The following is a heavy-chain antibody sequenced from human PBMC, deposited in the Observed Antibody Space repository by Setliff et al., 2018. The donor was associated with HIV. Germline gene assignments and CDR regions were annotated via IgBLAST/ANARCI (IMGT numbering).Heavy chain of an antibody. CDR3: AKASGYNSGFRYMDV. J-gene: IGHJ6*03. CDR2: MNQDGSTK. Sequence: GGSLRLSCAASGFTFSSYWMVWVRHTPGTGLEWVAVMNQDGSTKNYVDSAKGRFTISRDNAKNSLYLQMNSLRAEDTAVYYCAKASGYNSGFRYMDVWGKGTTVTVSS. V-gene: IGHV3-7*01. CDR1: GFTFSSYW. D-gene: IGHD6-19*01.